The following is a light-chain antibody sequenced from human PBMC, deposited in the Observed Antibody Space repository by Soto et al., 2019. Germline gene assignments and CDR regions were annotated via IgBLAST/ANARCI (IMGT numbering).Light chain of an antibody. J-gene: IGKJ1*01. Sequence: DIQLTQSPSFLSASVGERVTITCRASEGINIHFAWYQQVTGKDPNLLIYADSTLESGVPSRFSGSESGTEFTIPISSPQPEDFATYYCQQYGSSHTWTFGQGTKVDIK. CDR1: EGINIH. CDR2: ADS. V-gene: IGKV1-9*01. CDR3: QQYGSSHTWT.